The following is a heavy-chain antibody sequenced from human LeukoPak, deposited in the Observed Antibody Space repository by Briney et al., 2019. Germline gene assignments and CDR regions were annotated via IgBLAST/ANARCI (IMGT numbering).Heavy chain of an antibody. CDR3: ATIVSDSSGWYHFDH. Sequence: PGGSLRPSCAASGFTVSTKYMAWVRQAPGKGLEWVSFINSGGTTNYADSVKGRFTISRDYSRNTLNLQMNSLRDEDTAVYYCATIVSDSSGWYHFDHWGQGALVTVSS. CDR1: GFTVSTKY. V-gene: IGHV3-66*01. D-gene: IGHD6-19*01. J-gene: IGHJ4*02. CDR2: INSGGTT.